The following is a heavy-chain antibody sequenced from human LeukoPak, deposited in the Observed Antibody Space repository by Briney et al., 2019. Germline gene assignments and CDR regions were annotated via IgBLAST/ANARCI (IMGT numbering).Heavy chain of an antibody. V-gene: IGHV1-46*01. J-gene: IGHJ4*02. Sequence: VSVTVSCKASGYTFTSYYMHWVRQAPGQGLEWMGIINPSGGSTSYAQKFQGRVTMTRDTSTSTVYMELSSLRSEDTAVYYCARARIRRHFDYWGQGTLVTVSS. CDR2: INPSGGST. CDR1: GYTFTSYY. CDR3: ARARIRRHFDY.